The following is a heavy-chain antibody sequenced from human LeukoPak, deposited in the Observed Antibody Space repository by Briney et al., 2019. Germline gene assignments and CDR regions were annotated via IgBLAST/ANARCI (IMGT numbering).Heavy chain of an antibody. V-gene: IGHV1-2*06. J-gene: IGHJ5*02. CDR2: INPNSGGT. Sequence: GASVKVSCKASGYTFTGYYMHWVRQAPGQGLEWMGRINPNSGGTNYAQKFQGRVTMTRDTSITTAYMELSRLRSDDTAAYYCASSFFYDNSGYYPWGQGTLVTVSS. CDR3: ASSFFYDNSGYYP. D-gene: IGHD3-22*01. CDR1: GYTFTGYY.